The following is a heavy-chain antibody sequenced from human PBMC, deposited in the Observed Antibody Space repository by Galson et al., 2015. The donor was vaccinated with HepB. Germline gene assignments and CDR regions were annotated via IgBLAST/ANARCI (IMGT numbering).Heavy chain of an antibody. D-gene: IGHD3-16*01. J-gene: IGHJ4*02. Sequence: SLRLSCAASGSTFSDYYMSWIRQAPGKGLEWVSYISSSGSTIYYADSVKGRFTISRDNAKNSLYLQMNSLRAEDTAVYYCASVHYDYIWGSYGPPRGWGQGTLVTVSS. V-gene: IGHV3-11*01. CDR1: GSTFSDYY. CDR3: ASVHYDYIWGSYGPPRG. CDR2: ISSSGSTI.